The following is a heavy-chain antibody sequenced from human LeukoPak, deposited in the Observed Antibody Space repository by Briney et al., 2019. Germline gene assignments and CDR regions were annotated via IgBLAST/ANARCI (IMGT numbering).Heavy chain of an antibody. Sequence: PSETLSLTCAVYGGSFSGYYWSWIRQLPGKGLEWIGEINHSGSTNYNPSLKSRVTISVDTSKNQFSLKLSSVTAADTAVYYCARVHRSSYSSSWRTDYWGQGTLVTVSS. CDR3: ARVHRSSYSSSWRTDY. D-gene: IGHD6-13*01. J-gene: IGHJ4*02. CDR2: INHSGST. V-gene: IGHV4-34*01. CDR1: GGSFSGYY.